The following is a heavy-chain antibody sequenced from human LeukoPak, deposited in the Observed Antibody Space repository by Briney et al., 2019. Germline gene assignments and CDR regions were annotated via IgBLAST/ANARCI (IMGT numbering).Heavy chain of an antibody. CDR3: ARETYYYDSSGYSQSYGMDV. CDR2: IYSGGST. CDR1: GFTVSSNY. V-gene: IGHV3-53*04. J-gene: IGHJ6*02. D-gene: IGHD3-22*01. Sequence: GGSLRLSCAASGFTVSSNYMSWVRQAPGKGLEWVSVIYSGGSTYYADSVKDRFTISRHNSKNTLYLQMNSLRAEDTAVYYCARETYYYDSSGYSQSYGMDVWGQGTTVTVSS.